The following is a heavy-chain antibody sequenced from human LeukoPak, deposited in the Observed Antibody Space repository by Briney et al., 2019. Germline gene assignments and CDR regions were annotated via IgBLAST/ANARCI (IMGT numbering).Heavy chain of an antibody. V-gene: IGHV1-69*13. CDR3: ARSSAVLLWFGELYY. D-gene: IGHD3-10*01. CDR1: GYTFTGYY. J-gene: IGHJ4*02. CDR2: IIPIFGTA. Sequence: GASVKVSCKASGYTFTGYYMHWVRQAPGQGLEWMGGIIPIFGTANYAQKFQGRVTITADESTSTAYMELRSLRSEDTAVYYCARSSAVLLWFGELYYWGQGTLVTVSS.